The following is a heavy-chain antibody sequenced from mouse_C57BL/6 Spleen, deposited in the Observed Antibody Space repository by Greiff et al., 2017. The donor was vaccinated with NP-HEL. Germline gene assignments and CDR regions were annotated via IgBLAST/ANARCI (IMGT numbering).Heavy chain of an antibody. D-gene: IGHD1-1*01. V-gene: IGHV1-54*01. Sequence: VKLQQSGAELVRPGTSVKVSCKASGYAFTNYLIEWVKQRPGQGLEWIGVINPGSGGTNYNEKFKGKATLTADKSSSTAYMQLSSLTSEDSAVYFCARGTVVPYYAMDYWGQGTSVTVSS. J-gene: IGHJ4*01. CDR3: ARGTVVPYYAMDY. CDR1: GYAFTNYL. CDR2: INPGSGGT.